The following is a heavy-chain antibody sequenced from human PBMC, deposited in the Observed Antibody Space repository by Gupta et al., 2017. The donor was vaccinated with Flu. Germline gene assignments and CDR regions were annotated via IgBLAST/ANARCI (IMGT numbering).Heavy chain of an antibody. J-gene: IGHJ4*02. D-gene: IGHD4-17*01. CDR2: IYYSGST. CDR3: ARGSRVWATVTNFDY. V-gene: IGHV4-59*01. Sequence: QVQLQESGPGLVKPSETLSLTCTVSGGSISSYYWSWIRQPPGKGLEWIGYIYYSGSTNYNPSLKSRVTISVDTSKNQFSLKLSSVTAADTAVYYCARGSRVWATVTNFDYWGQGTLVTVSS. CDR1: GGSISSYY.